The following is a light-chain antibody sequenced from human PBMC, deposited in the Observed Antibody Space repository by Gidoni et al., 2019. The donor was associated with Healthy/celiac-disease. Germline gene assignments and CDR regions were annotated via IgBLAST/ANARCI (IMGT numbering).Light chain of an antibody. J-gene: IGKJ2*01. V-gene: IGKV3-20*01. CDR1: QSVSSSY. CDR2: GAS. CDR3: QQYGSSLYT. Sequence: TLSCRASQSVSSSYLAWYQQKPGQAPRLLIYGASSRATGIPDRFSGSGSGTDFTLTISRLEPEDFAVYYCQQYGSSLYTFGQGTKLEIK.